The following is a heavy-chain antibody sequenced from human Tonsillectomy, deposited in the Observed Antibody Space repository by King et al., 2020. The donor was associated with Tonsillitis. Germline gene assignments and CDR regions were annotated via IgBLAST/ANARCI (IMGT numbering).Heavy chain of an antibody. V-gene: IGHV3-7*03. CDR2: IKQDGSKE. D-gene: IGHD4-23*01. Sequence: VQLVESGGGLVQPGGSLRLSCAASGFTFSSYWLTWVRQAPGKGLEWVASIKQDGSKEYYVDSLKGRFTISRDNTKNSLYLQMNSLRAEDTAVDYCARDRPYYGGNFDVFDYWGQGTLFTVSS. CDR1: GFTFSSYW. J-gene: IGHJ4*02. CDR3: ARDRPYYGGNFDVFDY.